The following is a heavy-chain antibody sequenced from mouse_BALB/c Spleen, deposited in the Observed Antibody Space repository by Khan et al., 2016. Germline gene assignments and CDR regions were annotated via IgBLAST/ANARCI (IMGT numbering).Heavy chain of an antibody. D-gene: IGHD2-1*01. V-gene: IGHV3-8*02. CDR1: GDSITNGY. CDR2: ISYSGST. J-gene: IGHJ2*01. CDR3: ASMVTTYYFDY. Sequence: VQLKESGPSLVKPSQTLSLTCSATGDSITNGYWNWIRKFPGNKLEYMGYISYSGSTYYNPSLKSRISITRDTSKNQYYLQLNSVTTKDTATYYCASMVTTYYFDYWGQGTTLTVSS.